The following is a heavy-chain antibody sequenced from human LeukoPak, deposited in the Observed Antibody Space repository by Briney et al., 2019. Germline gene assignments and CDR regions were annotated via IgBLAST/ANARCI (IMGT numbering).Heavy chain of an antibody. CDR1: GFTFSSYA. J-gene: IGHJ4*02. D-gene: IGHD6-19*01. Sequence: GGSLRLSCAASGFTFSSYAMSWVRQAPGKGLEWVSVIYSGGSTYYADSVKGRFTISRDNSKNTLYLQMNSLRAEDTAVYYCARKAVAGDYWGQGTLVTVSS. V-gene: IGHV3-53*01. CDR2: IYSGGST. CDR3: ARKAVAGDY.